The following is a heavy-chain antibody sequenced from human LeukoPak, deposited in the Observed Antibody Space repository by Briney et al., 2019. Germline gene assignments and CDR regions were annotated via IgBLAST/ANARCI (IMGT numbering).Heavy chain of an antibody. CDR2: ISGSGGST. J-gene: IGHJ5*02. D-gene: IGHD3-10*01. CDR3: ANQAYYGSGFDP. Sequence: GGSLRLSCAVSGLTVSTHGMSWVRQAPGKGLEGVSAISGSGGSTYYADSVKGRFTISRDNSKNTLYLQMNSLRAEDTAVYYCANQAYYGSGFDPWGQGTLVTVSS. CDR1: GLTVSTHG. V-gene: IGHV3-23*01.